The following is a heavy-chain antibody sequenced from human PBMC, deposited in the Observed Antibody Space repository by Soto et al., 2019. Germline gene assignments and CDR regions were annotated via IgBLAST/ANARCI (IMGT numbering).Heavy chain of an antibody. V-gene: IGHV4-30-4*01. D-gene: IGHD3-3*01. CDR2: IDYSGTT. Sequence: QLQLQESGPGLVKPSQTLSLTCTVSGVSISSVAYYWTWIRQSPGKGLEWIGCIDYSGTTYYNPSLKSRITILEDTSKNQFSLKLTSVAAADTAMYYCTSFGVASMNWFDPWGQGTLVIVSS. J-gene: IGHJ5*02. CDR3: TSFGVASMNWFDP. CDR1: GVSISSVAYY.